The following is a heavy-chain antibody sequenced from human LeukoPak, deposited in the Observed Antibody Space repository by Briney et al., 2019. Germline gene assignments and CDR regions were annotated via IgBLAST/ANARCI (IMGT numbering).Heavy chain of an antibody. Sequence: SETLSLTCAVSGVSISSGYYWGWIRQPPGKGLEWIGEINHSGSTNYNPSLKSRVTISVDTSKNQFSLKLSSVTAADTAVYYCARGSRRGYCSGGSCLYYFDYWGQRTLVTVSS. V-gene: IGHV4-34*01. J-gene: IGHJ4*02. CDR3: ARGSRRGYCSGGSCLYYFDY. CDR2: INHSGST. D-gene: IGHD2-15*01. CDR1: GVSISSGYY.